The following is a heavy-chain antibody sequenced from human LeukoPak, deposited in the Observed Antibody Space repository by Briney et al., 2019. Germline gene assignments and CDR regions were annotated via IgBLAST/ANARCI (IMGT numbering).Heavy chain of an antibody. CDR1: GGSISSYY. CDR3: ARHPPDSYSSSWYEYFQH. V-gene: IGHV4-59*01. J-gene: IGHJ1*01. Sequence: SETLSLTCTVSGGSISSYYWNWIRQPPGKGLEWIGYIYYSGSTNYNPSLKSRVTISVDTSKNQFSLKLSSVTAADTAVYYCARHPPDSYSSSWYEYFQHWGQGTLVTVSS. CDR2: IYYSGST. D-gene: IGHD6-13*01.